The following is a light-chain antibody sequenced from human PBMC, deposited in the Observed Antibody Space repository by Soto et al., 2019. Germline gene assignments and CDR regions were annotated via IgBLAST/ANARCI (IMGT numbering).Light chain of an antibody. V-gene: IGKV4-1*01. J-gene: IGKJ2*01. CDR1: QSVFYSSTNRNQ. Sequence: DVVMTQSPDSLAVSLGERATINCKSSQSVFYSSTNRNQLAWYQQKPGQPPKLLIYWASTRESGVTDRFSGSGSGTDFTLTISSLQAEDVAVYYCQQYYTAPLYTFGQGTKLEIK. CDR2: WAS. CDR3: QQYYTAPLYT.